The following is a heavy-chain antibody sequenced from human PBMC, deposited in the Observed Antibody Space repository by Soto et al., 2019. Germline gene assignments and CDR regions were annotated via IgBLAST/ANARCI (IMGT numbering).Heavy chain of an antibody. V-gene: IGHV4-4*03. J-gene: IGHJ4*02. CDR2: IYHSGST. CDR3: ARDPISARPFFDY. D-gene: IGHD6-6*01. Sequence: PETLFLTCAGSSGSIYSSNWWSWVRQPPCKGLEWIGKIYHSGSTNYNPSLKSRVTISVDKSKNQSSLKLSSVTAADTAVYYCARDPISARPFFDYWGQATLVTVSS. CDR1: SGSIYSSNW.